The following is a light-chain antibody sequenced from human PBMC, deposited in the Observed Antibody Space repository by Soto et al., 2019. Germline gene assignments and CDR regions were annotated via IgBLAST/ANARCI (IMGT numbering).Light chain of an antibody. J-gene: IGLJ1*01. V-gene: IGLV2-14*01. CDR2: GVT. CDR1: GSDIGSYNY. CDR3: TAYTTRTTYV. Sequence: QSALTQPASVSGSPGQSITISCSGTGSDIGSYNYVSWYQQEPGKAPKLVIYGVTNRPSGVSNRFSGSKSGNTASLTISGLQAEDEADYYCTAYTTRTTYVFGTGTKLTVL.